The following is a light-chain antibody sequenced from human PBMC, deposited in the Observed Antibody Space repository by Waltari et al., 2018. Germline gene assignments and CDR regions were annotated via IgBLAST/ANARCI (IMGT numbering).Light chain of an antibody. CDR2: WAS. CDR3: QQYYSTPRT. V-gene: IGKV4-1*01. CDR1: QSVLYSSKNKNY. Sequence: DFVMTQSPDSLAVSLGERATINCKSSQSVLYSSKNKNYLAWYQQKPGQPPKLLIYWASTRESGVPDRFSGSGSGKDFTLTISSLQAEDVAVYYCQQYYSTPRTFGQGTKVEIK. J-gene: IGKJ1*01.